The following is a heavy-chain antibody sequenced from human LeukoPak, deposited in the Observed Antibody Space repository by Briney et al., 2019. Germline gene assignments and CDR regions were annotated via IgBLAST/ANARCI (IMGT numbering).Heavy chain of an antibody. CDR3: VIWFGDLYYFDS. CDR1: GGSISRSTNY. Sequence: SETLSLTCIVSGGSISRSTNYWGWIRQPPGKGLEWIGSLYYSGSTYYNLSLKSRVNISVDTSKNQFPLKLTSMTAADTAVYYYVIWFGDLYYFDSWGQGTLVTVSS. D-gene: IGHD3-10*01. CDR2: LYYSGST. J-gene: IGHJ4*02. V-gene: IGHV4-39*01.